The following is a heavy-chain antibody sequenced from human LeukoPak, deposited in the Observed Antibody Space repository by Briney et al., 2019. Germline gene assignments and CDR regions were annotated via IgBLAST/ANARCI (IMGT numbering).Heavy chain of an antibody. CDR3: ASDYSNYGV. J-gene: IGHJ4*02. Sequence: PSQTLSLTCTVSGGSISSGSYYWSWIRQPAGKGLEWIGRIYTSGSTNYNPSLKSRVTMSVDTSKNQFSLKLSSVTAADTAVYYCASDYSNYGVWGQGTLVTVSS. D-gene: IGHD4-11*01. CDR1: GGSISSGSYY. CDR2: IYTSGST. V-gene: IGHV4-61*02.